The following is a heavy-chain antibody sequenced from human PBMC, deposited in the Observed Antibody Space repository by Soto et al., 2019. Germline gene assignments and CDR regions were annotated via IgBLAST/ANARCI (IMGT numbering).Heavy chain of an antibody. CDR1: GYTFTGYY. V-gene: IGHV1-2*02. CDR2: INPNSGGT. J-gene: IGHJ6*02. Sequence: ASVKVSCKASGYTFTGYYMHWVRQAPGQGLEWMGWINPNSGGTNYAQKFQGRVTMTRDTSISTAYMELSRLRSDDTSVYYCARDRCSGGRRYSWYYYGMDFWGQGTTVTVSS. D-gene: IGHD2-15*01. CDR3: ARDRCSGGRRYSWYYYGMDF.